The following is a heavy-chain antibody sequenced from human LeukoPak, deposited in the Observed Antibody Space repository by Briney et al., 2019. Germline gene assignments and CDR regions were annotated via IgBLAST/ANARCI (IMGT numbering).Heavy chain of an antibody. D-gene: IGHD2-2*01. CDR2: IWYDGSNK. CDR3: ARTCSSTDCLIPD. V-gene: IGHV3-33*03. J-gene: IGHJ4*02. CDR1: GFTFSSYG. Sequence: PGGSLRLSCAASGFTFSSYGMHWVRQAPGKGLEWVAVIWYDGSNKYYADSVKGRFTISRDNAKNTVYLQINSLRDEDTAVYYCARTCSSTDCLIPDWGQGTLVTVSS.